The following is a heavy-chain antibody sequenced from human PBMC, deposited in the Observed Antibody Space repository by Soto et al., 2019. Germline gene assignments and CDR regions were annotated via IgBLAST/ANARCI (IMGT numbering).Heavy chain of an antibody. J-gene: IGHJ4*02. CDR1: GFTFSSYA. V-gene: IGHV3-23*01. CDR2: ISGSGGST. Sequence: EVQLLESGGGLVQPGGSLRLSCAASGFTFSSYAMSWVRQAPGKGLEWVSAISGSGGSTYYADSVKGRFTISRDNSKNTLYLQMNSLRAEDTAVYHCAKFMYYYGSGSPWYFDYWGQGTLVTVSS. D-gene: IGHD3-10*01. CDR3: AKFMYYYGSGSPWYFDY.